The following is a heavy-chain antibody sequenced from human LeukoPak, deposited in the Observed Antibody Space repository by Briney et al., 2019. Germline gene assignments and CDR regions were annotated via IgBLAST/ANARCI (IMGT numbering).Heavy chain of an antibody. J-gene: IGHJ4*02. D-gene: IGHD3-22*01. CDR1: GFTFSHYA. Sequence: PGGSLRLSCAASGFTFSHYAMSWVRQAPGKGLEWVSAISASGGSTYYAESVKGRFTISRDNSKNTLYLQMYSLRAEDTAVYYCAKDGPNYYDSGPYPFDYWGQGTLVTVSS. CDR2: ISASGGST. V-gene: IGHV3-23*01. CDR3: AKDGPNYYDSGPYPFDY.